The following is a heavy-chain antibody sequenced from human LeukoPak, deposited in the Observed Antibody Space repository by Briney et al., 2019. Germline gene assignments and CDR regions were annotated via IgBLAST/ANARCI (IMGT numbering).Heavy chain of an antibody. J-gene: IGHJ4*02. D-gene: IGHD3-10*01. CDR2: INHSGST. V-gene: IGHV4-34*01. CDR3: ARGRVLRYYYGSGSHKPLDY. CDR1: GGSFSGYY. Sequence: PSETPSLTCAVYGGSFSGYYWSWIRQPPGKGLEWIGEINHSGSTNYNPSLKSRVTISVDTSKNQFSLKLSSVTAADTAVYYCARGRVLRYYYGSGSHKPLDYWGQGTLVTVSS.